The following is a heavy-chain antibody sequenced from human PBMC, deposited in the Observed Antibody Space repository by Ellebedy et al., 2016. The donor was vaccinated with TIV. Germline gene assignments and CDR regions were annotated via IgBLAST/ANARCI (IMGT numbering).Heavy chain of an antibody. V-gene: IGHV3-21*06. J-gene: IGHJ4*02. CDR2: ISGNGLHV. Sequence: PGGSLRLSCAASGFTFSGSPMHWVRQAPGKGLEWVSSISGNGLHVKYTDLVQGRFTISRDSAKNSVSLQMDSLRAEDTAVYYCATDRGERGLLSFFDSWGQGTPVTVST. CDR1: GFTFSGSP. CDR3: ATDRGERGLLSFFDS. D-gene: IGHD2-21*02.